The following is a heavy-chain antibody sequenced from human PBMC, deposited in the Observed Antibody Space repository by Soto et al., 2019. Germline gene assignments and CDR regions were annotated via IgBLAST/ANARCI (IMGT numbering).Heavy chain of an antibody. J-gene: IGHJ6*02. CDR1: GGTFSSYA. Sequence: SVKVSFKASGGTFSSYAISWLRQAPGQGLEWMGGIIPIFGTANYAQKFQGRVTITADESTSTAYMELSSLRSEDTAVYYCAREGSSSSSYYYYYYGMDVWGQGTTVTVSS. CDR2: IIPIFGTA. V-gene: IGHV1-69*13. D-gene: IGHD6-6*01. CDR3: AREGSSSSSYYYYYYGMDV.